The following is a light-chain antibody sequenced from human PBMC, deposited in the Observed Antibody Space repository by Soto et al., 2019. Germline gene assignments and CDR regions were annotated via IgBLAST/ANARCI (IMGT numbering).Light chain of an antibody. CDR2: DVG. CDR1: SSDVGAYNY. V-gene: IGLV2-14*03. CDR3: SSYTTNTTYV. Sequence: QSALTQPASVSGSPGQSIAISCTGSSSDVGAYNYVSWFQQHPGKAPKLMIYDVGSRPSGVSNRFSGSKSGNTAALTISGLQAEDEADYYCSSYTTNTTYVFGTGTQLTVL. J-gene: IGLJ1*01.